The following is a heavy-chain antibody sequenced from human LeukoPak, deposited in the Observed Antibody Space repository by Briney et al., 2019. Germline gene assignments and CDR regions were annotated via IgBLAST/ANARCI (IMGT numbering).Heavy chain of an antibody. V-gene: IGHV1-2*02. CDR1: GYTFTGYY. Sequence: ASVKVSCKASGYTFTGYYMHWVRQAPGQGLELMGWINPNSGGTNYAQKFQGRVTMTRDTSISTAYMELSRLRSDDTAVYYCARVFRPIFPPGGNWFDPWGQGTLVTVSS. CDR2: INPNSGGT. CDR3: ARVFRPIFPPGGNWFDP. J-gene: IGHJ5*02. D-gene: IGHD3-3*01.